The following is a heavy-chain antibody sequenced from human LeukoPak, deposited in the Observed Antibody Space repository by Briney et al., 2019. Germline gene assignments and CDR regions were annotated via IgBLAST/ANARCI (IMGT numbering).Heavy chain of an antibody. Sequence: PSETLSLTCTVSGGSISSYYWSWIRQPPGKGLEGIGYIYYSGSTNYNPSLKSRVTISVDTSKNQFSLKLSSVTAADTAVYYCAGSMVRGVTTGSYYYYGMDVWGQGTTVTVSS. CDR1: GGSISSYY. J-gene: IGHJ6*02. D-gene: IGHD3-10*01. CDR2: IYYSGST. V-gene: IGHV4-59*08. CDR3: AGSMVRGVTTGSYYYYGMDV.